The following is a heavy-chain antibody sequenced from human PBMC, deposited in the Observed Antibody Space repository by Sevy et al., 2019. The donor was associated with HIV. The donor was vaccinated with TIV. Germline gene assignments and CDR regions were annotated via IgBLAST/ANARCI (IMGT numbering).Heavy chain of an antibody. CDR1: GFTFSSYA. D-gene: IGHD2-2*02. CDR3: AKSEKDCSSTSCYTGYYGMDV. CDR2: ISGSGGST. V-gene: IGHV3-23*01. J-gene: IGHJ6*02. Sequence: GESLKISCAASGFTFSSYAMSWVRQAPGKGLEWVSAISGSGGSTYYADSVKGRFTISRDNSKNTLYLQMNSLRAEDTAVYYCAKSEKDCSSTSCYTGYYGMDVWGQGTTVTVSS.